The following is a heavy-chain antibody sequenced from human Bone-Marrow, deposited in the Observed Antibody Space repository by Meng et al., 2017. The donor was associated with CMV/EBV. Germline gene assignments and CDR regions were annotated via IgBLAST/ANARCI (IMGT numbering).Heavy chain of an antibody. D-gene: IGHD2-2*01. CDR1: GYTFTSYD. CDR2: MNPNSGNT. J-gene: IGHJ6*02. V-gene: IGHV1-8*01. CDR3: ARTLAYCSSTNCHWGMDV. Sequence: ASVKVSCKASGYTFTSYDINWVRQATGQGLEWMGWMNPNSGNTGYAQKFQGRVTMTRNTSISTAYMELSSLRSEDTAVYYCARTLAYCSSTNCHWGMDVWGQGTTVTVSS.